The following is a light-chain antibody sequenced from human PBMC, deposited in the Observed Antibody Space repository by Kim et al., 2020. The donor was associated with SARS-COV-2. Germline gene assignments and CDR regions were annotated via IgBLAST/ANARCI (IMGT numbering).Light chain of an antibody. J-gene: IGLJ2*01. CDR3: QAWDNNTPVV. V-gene: IGLV3-1*01. CDR2: QDN. CDR1: KLGDKY. Sequence: SYELTQPPSVSVSPGETASITCSGDKLGDKYACWYKQKPGQSPLLVIYQDNKRPSGIPERFSGSNSGNTATLTIGGTQAMDAADYYCQAWDNNTPVVFGGGNQLSVL.